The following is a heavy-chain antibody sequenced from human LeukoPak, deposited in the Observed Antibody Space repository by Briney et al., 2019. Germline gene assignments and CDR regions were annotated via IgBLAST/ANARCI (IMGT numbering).Heavy chain of an antibody. V-gene: IGHV4-38-2*02. CDR3: ARVTYYDSSGPIRAFDT. CDR2: IYHTGST. D-gene: IGHD3-22*01. Sequence: SETLSLTCTVSGYSISSGYYWGWIRQPPGKGLEWIGSIYHTGSTYYNPSLRSRVTISVDTSKNQFSLKLSSVTAADTAVYYCARVTYYDSSGPIRAFDTWGQGTMVTVSS. J-gene: IGHJ3*02. CDR1: GYSISSGYY.